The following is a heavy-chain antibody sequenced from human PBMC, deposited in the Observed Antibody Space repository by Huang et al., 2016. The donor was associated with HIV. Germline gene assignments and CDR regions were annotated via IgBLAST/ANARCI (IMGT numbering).Heavy chain of an antibody. J-gene: IGHJ5*02. Sequence: QVQLQESGPGLVKPSETLSLTCSVSGDSMRIQYWSWIRQPPGKGLQWIGTVFNTGSTNYNPSFQTRVTISLGTSRSQFSLTLKSVTPADTAVYYCAQEKSFGNWANNWFDPWGQGTLVAVSS. D-gene: IGHD3-16*01. CDR3: AQEKSFGNWANNWFDP. V-gene: IGHV4-59*08. CDR2: VFNTGST. CDR1: GDSMRIQY.